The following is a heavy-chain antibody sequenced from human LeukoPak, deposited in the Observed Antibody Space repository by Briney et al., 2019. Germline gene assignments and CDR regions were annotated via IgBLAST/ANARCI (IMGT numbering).Heavy chain of an antibody. Sequence: PSEPLSLTCSFSGGSFSSGSYYWSWIRQPPGKGLEWIGYIYHSGSTYYNPSLKSRVTISVDRSKNQFSLKLSSVTAADTAVYYCARAGSAAAGPYYYGMDVWGQGTTVTVSS. CDR3: ARAGSAAAGPYYYGMDV. J-gene: IGHJ6*02. CDR2: IYHSGST. D-gene: IGHD6-13*01. CDR1: GGSFSSGSYY. V-gene: IGHV4-30-2*01.